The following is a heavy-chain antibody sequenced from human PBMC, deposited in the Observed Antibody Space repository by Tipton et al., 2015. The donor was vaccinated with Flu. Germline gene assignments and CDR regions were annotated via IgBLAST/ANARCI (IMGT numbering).Heavy chain of an antibody. V-gene: IGHV4-39*07. Sequence: LRLSCTVSGGSISSSSYYWVWIRQPPGKGLEWIGSIYYSGSTYYNPSLKSRVTISVDTSKNQFSLKLSSETAADTAVYYCARDTIFGVAHWGQGTLVTVSS. CDR3: ARDTIFGVAH. J-gene: IGHJ4*02. CDR2: IYYSGST. CDR1: GGSISSSSYY. D-gene: IGHD3-3*01.